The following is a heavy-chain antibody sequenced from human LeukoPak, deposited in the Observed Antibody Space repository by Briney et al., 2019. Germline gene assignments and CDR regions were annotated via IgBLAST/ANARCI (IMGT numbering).Heavy chain of an antibody. CDR3: ARGRQHDNWFDP. CDR1: GGSFSGYY. Sequence: SETLSLTCAVYGGSFSGYYWSWIRQPPGKGLEWIGEINHSGSTNYNPSLKSRVTISVDTSMNQFSLKLSSVTAADTAVYYCARGRQHDNWFDPWGQGTLVTVSS. D-gene: IGHD6-13*01. CDR2: INHSGST. V-gene: IGHV4-34*01. J-gene: IGHJ5*02.